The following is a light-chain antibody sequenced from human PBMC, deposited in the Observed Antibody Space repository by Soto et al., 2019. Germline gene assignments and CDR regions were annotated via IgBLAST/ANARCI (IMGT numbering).Light chain of an antibody. V-gene: IGKV1-5*03. Sequence: DIQMTQSPSTLSASVGDRVTITCRASQSISNWLAWYQQKPGKAPNLLIYKASSLQSGVPSRFSGTGSGTEFTLSISSLQPDDFANYYCQQYNSDPITFGQGTRLDIK. J-gene: IGKJ5*01. CDR3: QQYNSDPIT. CDR1: QSISNW. CDR2: KAS.